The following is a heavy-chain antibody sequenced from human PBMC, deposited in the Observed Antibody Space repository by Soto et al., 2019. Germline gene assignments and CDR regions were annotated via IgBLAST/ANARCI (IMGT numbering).Heavy chain of an antibody. Sequence: SVKVSCKASGGTFSSYAISWVRQAPGQGLEWMGGIIPIFGTANCAQKFQGRVTITADESTSTAYMELSSLRSEDTAVYYCARENSDSSGYYSPYYFDYWGQGTPVTVSS. CDR2: IIPIFGTA. V-gene: IGHV1-69*13. D-gene: IGHD3-22*01. CDR1: GGTFSSYA. J-gene: IGHJ4*02. CDR3: ARENSDSSGYYSPYYFDY.